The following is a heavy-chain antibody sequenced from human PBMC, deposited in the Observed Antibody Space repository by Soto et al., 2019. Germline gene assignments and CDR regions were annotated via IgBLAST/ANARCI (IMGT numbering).Heavy chain of an antibody. CDR2: IYASGST. D-gene: IGHD2-2*01. V-gene: IGHV4-4*07. CDR3: ARGGMVIIPTATAFDY. CDR1: GGSISPYC. Sequence: SETLSLTCTVSGGSISPYCLSWIRQPAGKGLEWIGRIYASGSTNYNSSLKGRVTMSVTTSKNQFSLKLSSVTAADTAVYYCARGGMVIIPTATAFDYWGQGTLVTVSS. J-gene: IGHJ4*02.